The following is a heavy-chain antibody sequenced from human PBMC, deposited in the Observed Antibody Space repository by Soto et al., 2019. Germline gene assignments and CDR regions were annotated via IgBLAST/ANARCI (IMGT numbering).Heavy chain of an antibody. D-gene: IGHD2-8*01. Sequence: SVKVCCKASGGALSSYSLSWVRQSPGQGLEWMGGIIPIFGTANYAQKFQGRVTITADESTSTAYMELSSLRSEDTAVYYCARSYCTNGVCVYYFDSWGQGTLVTVSS. CDR2: IIPIFGTA. CDR1: GGALSSYS. V-gene: IGHV1-69*13. CDR3: ARSYCTNGVCVYYFDS. J-gene: IGHJ4*02.